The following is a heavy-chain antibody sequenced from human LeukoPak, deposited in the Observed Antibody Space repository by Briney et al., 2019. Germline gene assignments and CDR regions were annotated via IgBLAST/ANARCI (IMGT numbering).Heavy chain of an antibody. V-gene: IGHV4-34*01. J-gene: IGHJ4*02. D-gene: IGHD4-17*01. Sequence: PSETLSLTCAVYGGSFSGYYWSWIRQPPGKGLEWIGEINHSGSTNYNPSLKSRATISVDTSKNQFSLKLSSVTAADTAVYYCAREGGLDYGDSYFDYWGQGTLVTVSS. CDR2: INHSGST. CDR3: AREGGLDYGDSYFDY. CDR1: GGSFSGYY.